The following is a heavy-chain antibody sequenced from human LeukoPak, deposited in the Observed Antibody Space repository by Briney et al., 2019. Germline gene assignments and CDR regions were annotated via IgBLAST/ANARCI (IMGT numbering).Heavy chain of an antibody. Sequence: SETLSLTCSVSGGSISSDYWSWIRQPPGKGLEWIGYIYYSGSTNYNPSLKSRVTISVDTSKNQFSLKLSSVTAADTAVYYCARGKIPEYSNYVFDYWGQGTLVTVSS. V-gene: IGHV4-59*12. D-gene: IGHD4-11*01. CDR1: GGSISSDY. CDR2: IYYSGST. CDR3: ARGKIPEYSNYVFDY. J-gene: IGHJ4*02.